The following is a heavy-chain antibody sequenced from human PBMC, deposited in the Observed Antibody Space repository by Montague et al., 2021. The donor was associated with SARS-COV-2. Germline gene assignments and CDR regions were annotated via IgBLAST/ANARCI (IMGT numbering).Heavy chain of an antibody. Sequence: SETLSLTCAVYGGSFSGYYWSWIRQPPGKGLEWIGEITHSGSTNYNPSLKSRVTISLDTSTNQFSLELSSVTAADTAVYYCARAGSGSYSLYYYYGMDVWGQGTTVTVSS. CDR3: ARAGSGSYSLYYYYGMDV. J-gene: IGHJ6*02. CDR1: GGSFSGYY. CDR2: ITHSGST. V-gene: IGHV4-34*01. D-gene: IGHD3-10*01.